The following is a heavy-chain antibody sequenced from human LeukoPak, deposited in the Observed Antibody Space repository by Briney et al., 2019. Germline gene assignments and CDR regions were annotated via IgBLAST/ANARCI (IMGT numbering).Heavy chain of an antibody. J-gene: IGHJ3*02. Sequence: GGSLRLSCAASGFTFSDYYMSWIRQAPGKGLEWVSYISSSGSTIYYADSVKGRFTISRDNAKNSLYLQMNSLRAEDTAVYYCATRNYGDSYGAFDIRGQGTMVTVSS. V-gene: IGHV3-11*04. CDR2: ISSSGSTI. CDR3: ATRNYGDSYGAFDI. D-gene: IGHD4-17*01. CDR1: GFTFSDYY.